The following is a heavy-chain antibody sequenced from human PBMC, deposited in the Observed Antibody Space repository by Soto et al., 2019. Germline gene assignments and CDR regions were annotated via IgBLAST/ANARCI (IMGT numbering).Heavy chain of an antibody. V-gene: IGHV6-1*01. D-gene: IGHD1-7*01. Sequence: SETLSLTCAISGDSVSSNSAAWNWIRQSPSRGLEWLGRTYYRSKWYNDYAVSVKSRITINPDTSKNQFSLQLNSVTPEDTAVYYCARDEAGTTHGYNWFDPWGQGTRVTVSS. CDR1: GDSVSSNSAA. J-gene: IGHJ5*02. CDR2: TYYRSKWYN. CDR3: ARDEAGTTHGYNWFDP.